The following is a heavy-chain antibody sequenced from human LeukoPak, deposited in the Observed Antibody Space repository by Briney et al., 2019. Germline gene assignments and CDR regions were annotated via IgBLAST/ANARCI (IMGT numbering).Heavy chain of an antibody. Sequence: PGGSLRLSCAASGFTFRSYGMHWVRQAPGKGLEWVAFIRYDGGNKYYADSVKGRFTISRDNSKNTLYLQMNSLRAEDTAVYYCAKDPPIAAQHNWFDPWGQGTLVTVSS. J-gene: IGHJ5*02. CDR2: IRYDGGNK. CDR1: GFTFRSYG. D-gene: IGHD6-13*01. V-gene: IGHV3-30*02. CDR3: AKDPPIAAQHNWFDP.